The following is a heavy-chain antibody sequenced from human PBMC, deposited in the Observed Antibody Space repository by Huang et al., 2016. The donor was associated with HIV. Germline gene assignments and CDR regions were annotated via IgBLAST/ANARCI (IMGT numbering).Heavy chain of an antibody. CDR3: ARDRGQQLSPFDS. V-gene: IGHV3-21*01. CDR1: GFSLDSYN. D-gene: IGHD6-13*01. Sequence: EVQLVESGGGLVKPGGSLRLSCAASGFSLDSYNMYWVRQTPGKGLQWVSSISPSMIFIDYADSVKGRFSIARDNAKNSLYLQMNNLRGEDTAVYYCARDRGQQLSPFDSWGQGTLVTVSS. J-gene: IGHJ4*02. CDR2: ISPSMIFI.